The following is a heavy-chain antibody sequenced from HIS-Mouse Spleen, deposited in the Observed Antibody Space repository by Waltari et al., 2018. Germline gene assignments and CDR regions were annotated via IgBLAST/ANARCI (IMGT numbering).Heavy chain of an antibody. V-gene: IGHV4-39*07. CDR1: GGSISSSSYS. Sequence: QLQLQESGPGLVKPSETLSLPCTVSGGSISSSSYSGGWIREPPGKGRDGIGSIYYSGSTYYNPSLKSRVTISVDTSKNQFSLKLSSVTAADTAVYYCARDGGQKKHVDIVATIRGDAFDIWGQGTMVTVSS. D-gene: IGHD5-12*01. CDR2: IYYSGST. J-gene: IGHJ3*02. CDR3: ARDGGQKKHVDIVATIRGDAFDI.